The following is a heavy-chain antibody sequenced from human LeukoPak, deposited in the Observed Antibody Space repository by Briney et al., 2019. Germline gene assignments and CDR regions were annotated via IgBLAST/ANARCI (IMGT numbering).Heavy chain of an antibody. CDR3: ASLSQYPSAWFDP. V-gene: IGHV3-74*01. CDR2: INSDGSTT. D-gene: IGHD2/OR15-2a*01. CDR1: GFNFNNYW. Sequence: GSLRLSCAASGFNFNNYWMHWVRQTPGKGLEWVSRINSDGSTTTYADSVKGRFTISRDNTKNMLYLQMNSLTAEDTAMHYCASLSQYPSAWFDPWGQGTLVTVSS. J-gene: IGHJ5*02.